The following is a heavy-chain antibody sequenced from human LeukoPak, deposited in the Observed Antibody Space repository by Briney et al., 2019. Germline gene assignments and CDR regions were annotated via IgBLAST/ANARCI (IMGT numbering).Heavy chain of an antibody. D-gene: IGHD1-26*01. V-gene: IGHV1-58*01. CDR2: IVVGSGNT. J-gene: IGHJ4*02. Sequence: SVKVSCKASGFTFTSSAVQWVRQARGQRLEWIGWIVVGSGNTNYAQKFQERVTITRDMSTSTAYMELSSLRSEDTAVYYCAAEGVGATKAHDYWGQGTLVTVSS. CDR1: GFTFTSSA. CDR3: AAEGVGATKAHDY.